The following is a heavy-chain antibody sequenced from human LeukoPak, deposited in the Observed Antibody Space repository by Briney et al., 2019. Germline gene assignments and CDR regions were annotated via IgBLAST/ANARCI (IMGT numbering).Heavy chain of an antibody. V-gene: IGHV4-30-2*01. CDR2: IYHSGST. Sequence: SDTLSLTCTVSGGSISSGGYYWSWIRQPPGKGLEWIGYIYHSGSTYYNPSLKSRVTISVDRSKNQFSLKLSSVTAADTAVYYCARIRYYYDSSHFDYWGQGTLVTVSS. D-gene: IGHD3-22*01. CDR3: ARIRYYYDSSHFDY. CDR1: GGSISSGGYY. J-gene: IGHJ4*02.